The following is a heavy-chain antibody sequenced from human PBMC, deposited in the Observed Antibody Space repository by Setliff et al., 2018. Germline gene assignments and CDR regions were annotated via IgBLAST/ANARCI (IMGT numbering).Heavy chain of an antibody. CDR3: ARGDVYSGSYYHFDY. D-gene: IGHD1-26*01. CDR1: GYTFTSYG. J-gene: IGHJ4*02. CDR2: ISAGNGNI. Sequence: GASVKVSCKASGYTFTSYGISWVRQAPGQGLEWMGWISAGNGNIRYSQNFQGRVTITRDTSASTAYMELSSLTSEDTAIYYCARGDVYSGSYYHFDYWGQGTQVTVSS. V-gene: IGHV1-3*01.